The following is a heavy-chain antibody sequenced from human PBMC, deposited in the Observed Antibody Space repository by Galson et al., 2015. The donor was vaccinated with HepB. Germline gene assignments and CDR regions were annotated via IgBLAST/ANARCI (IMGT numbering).Heavy chain of an antibody. J-gene: IGHJ5*02. Sequence: SLRLSCAASGFVLSNQGMHWVRQAPGKGLEWVSMISHDGGSKHDADSVKGRFTISSYNSNNTLYLQMNSLRAEDTVVYYCAKDLYSSGWYNYFDPWGQGTLVTVSS. D-gene: IGHD6-19*01. CDR1: GFVLSNQG. CDR3: AKDLYSSGWYNYFDP. V-gene: IGHV3-30*18. CDR2: ISHDGGSK.